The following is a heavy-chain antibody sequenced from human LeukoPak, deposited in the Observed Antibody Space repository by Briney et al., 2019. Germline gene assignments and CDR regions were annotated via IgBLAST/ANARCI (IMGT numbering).Heavy chain of an antibody. Sequence: SETLSLTCTVSGGSISSSSHHWGWIRQPPGKGLEWIGSIYDSGSTYYNPSLKSRVTISVDTSKNQFSLKLSSVTAADTAVYFCARGIFWSGYSLEYWGQGTLVTVSS. J-gene: IGHJ4*02. CDR1: GGSISSSSHH. CDR3: ARGIFWSGYSLEY. D-gene: IGHD3-3*01. V-gene: IGHV4-39*07. CDR2: IYDSGST.